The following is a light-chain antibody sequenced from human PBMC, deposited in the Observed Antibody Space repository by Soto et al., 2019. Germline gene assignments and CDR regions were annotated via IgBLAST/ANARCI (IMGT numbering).Light chain of an antibody. Sequence: QSVLTQPPSASGSPGQSVTISCTGTSSDVGAYKYVSWYQQFPGEAPNLIIYGVDKRPSGVPSRFSGSKSGNTAFLTVSGLQLEDEADYYCSSFARRNVYVFGSGTKVTVL. CDR1: SSDVGAYKY. V-gene: IGLV2-8*01. CDR2: GVD. J-gene: IGLJ1*01. CDR3: SSFARRNVYV.